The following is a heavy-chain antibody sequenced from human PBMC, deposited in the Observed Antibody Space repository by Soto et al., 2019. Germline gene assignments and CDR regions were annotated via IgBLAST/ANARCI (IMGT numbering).Heavy chain of an antibody. CDR1: GFSLSTSGMC. J-gene: IGHJ6*02. D-gene: IGHD1-26*01. CDR3: ARIPPWGVGATTHYYGMDV. V-gene: IGHV2-70*01. CDR2: VDWDDDK. Sequence: SGPTLVNPTQTLTLTCTFSGFSLSTSGMCVSWIRQPPGKALEWLALVDWDDDKYYSTSLKTRLTISKDTSKNQVVLTMTNMDPVDTATYYCARIPPWGVGATTHYYGMDVWGQGTTVTVSS.